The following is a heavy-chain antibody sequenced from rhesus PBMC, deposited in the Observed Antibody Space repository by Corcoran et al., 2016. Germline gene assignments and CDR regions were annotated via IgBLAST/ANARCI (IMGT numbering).Heavy chain of an antibody. CDR3: ARSVAAAIDY. Sequence: QVQLQESGPGLVKPSETLSLTCAVSGGSFSSYWWSWIRQPPGKGLEWIGEINGNSGSTNYNPSLKSRVTISKDASKNQFSLKLSSVTAADTAVYYCARSVAAAIDYWGQGVLVTVSS. CDR1: GGSFSSYW. CDR2: INGNSGST. D-gene: IGHD6-25*01. J-gene: IGHJ4*01. V-gene: IGHV4-80*01.